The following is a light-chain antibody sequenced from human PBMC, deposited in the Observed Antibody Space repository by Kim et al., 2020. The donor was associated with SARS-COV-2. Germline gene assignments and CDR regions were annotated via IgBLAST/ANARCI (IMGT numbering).Light chain of an antibody. V-gene: IGLV2-8*01. CDR3: SSFAGSNHVV. J-gene: IGLJ2*01. CDR2: EVI. Sequence: QSALTQPPSASGSPGQSVAISCTGTSSDVGGYNYVSWYQQHPGKAPRLMIFEVIKRPSGVPDRFSGSKSGNTASLTVSGLQAEDEADYYCSSFAGSNHVVFGGGTQLTVL. CDR1: SSDVGGYNY.